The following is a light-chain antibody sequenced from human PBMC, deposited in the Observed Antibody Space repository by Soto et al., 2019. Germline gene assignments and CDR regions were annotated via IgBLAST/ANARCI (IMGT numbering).Light chain of an antibody. Sequence: EIVLTQSPATLSLSPGERATLSCRASQSVNTYLAWYQQKPGQAPMLLIYDASNRATGIPARFSGSGSGADFTLTISSLQPEDFAVYDCQQRSSWPSWTFGQGTRV. CDR2: DAS. V-gene: IGKV3-11*01. J-gene: IGKJ1*01. CDR3: QQRSSWPSWT. CDR1: QSVNTY.